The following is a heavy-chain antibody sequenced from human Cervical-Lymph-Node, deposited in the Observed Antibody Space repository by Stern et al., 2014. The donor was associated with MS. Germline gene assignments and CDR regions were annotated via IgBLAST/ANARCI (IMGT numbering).Heavy chain of an antibody. CDR2: INTRRGVT. J-gene: IGHJ5*02. Sequence: VQLVESGAEVRKPGASVKVSCKASGYSFTTYYMHWVRPAPGQGLEWMGLINTRRGVTRYAQKVQGRVTLTRDTATSTVHMELSSPRSEDTAVYYCARGESTLTGYWRVYNWLDPWGQGTLVTVSS. D-gene: IGHD3-9*01. V-gene: IGHV1-46*01. CDR3: ARGESTLTGYWRVYNWLDP. CDR1: GYSFTTYY.